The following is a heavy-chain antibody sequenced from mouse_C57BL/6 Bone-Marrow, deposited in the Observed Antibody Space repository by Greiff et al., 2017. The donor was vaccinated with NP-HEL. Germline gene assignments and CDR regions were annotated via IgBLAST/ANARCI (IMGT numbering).Heavy chain of an antibody. CDR2: IDPSDSYT. Sequence: QVQLQQPGAELVKPGASVKLSCKASGYTFTSYWMQWVKQRPGQGLEWIGAIDPSDSYTNYNQKFKGKATLTVDTSSSTAYMQLSSLTSEDSAVYYCARRSPITTVEYFEGWGTGTTVTVAS. D-gene: IGHD1-1*01. J-gene: IGHJ1*03. V-gene: IGHV1-50*01. CDR3: ARRSPITTVEYFEG. CDR1: GYTFTSYW.